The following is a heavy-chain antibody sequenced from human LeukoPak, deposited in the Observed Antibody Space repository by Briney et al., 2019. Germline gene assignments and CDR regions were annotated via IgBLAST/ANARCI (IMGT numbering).Heavy chain of an antibody. J-gene: IGHJ3*02. CDR2: INHSGST. V-gene: IGHV4-34*01. Sequence: SETLSLTCAVYGGSFSGYYWSWIRQPPGKGLEWLGEINHSGSTNYNPSLKSRVTISVDTSKNQFSLKLSSVTAADTAVYYCARHPVNYDILTGSYDAFDIWGQGTMVTVSS. CDR1: GGSFSGYY. D-gene: IGHD3-9*01. CDR3: ARHPVNYDILTGSYDAFDI.